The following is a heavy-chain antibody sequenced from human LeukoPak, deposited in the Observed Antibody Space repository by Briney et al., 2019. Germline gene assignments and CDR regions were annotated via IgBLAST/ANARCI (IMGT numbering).Heavy chain of an antibody. Sequence: SETLSLTCTVYGGSFSDFYWNWIRQPPGKGLEWIGEINHSGSTNYNPSLKSRAIISIDTSQRQFSLRLSSVTAADTAVYYCARPRAGYSSTDAFDIWGQGTVVTVSS. CDR1: GGSFSDFY. J-gene: IGHJ3*02. CDR2: INHSGST. D-gene: IGHD6-19*01. CDR3: ARPRAGYSSTDAFDI. V-gene: IGHV4-34*01.